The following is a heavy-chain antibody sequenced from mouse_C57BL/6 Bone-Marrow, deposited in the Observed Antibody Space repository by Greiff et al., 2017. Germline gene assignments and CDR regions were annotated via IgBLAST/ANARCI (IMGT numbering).Heavy chain of an antibody. CDR2: ISYDGSN. CDR3: ARDHGYWDYAMDY. Sequence: EVQVVESGPGLVKPSQSLSLTCSVTGYSITSGYYWNWIRQFPGNKLEWMGYISYDGSNNYNPSLKNRISITRDTSKNQFFLKLNSVTTEDTATYYCARDHGYWDYAMDYWGQGTSVTVSS. D-gene: IGHD4-1*01. CDR1: GYSITSGYY. J-gene: IGHJ4*01. V-gene: IGHV3-6*01.